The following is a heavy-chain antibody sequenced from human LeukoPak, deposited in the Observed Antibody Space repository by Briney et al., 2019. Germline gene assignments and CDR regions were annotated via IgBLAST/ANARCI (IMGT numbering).Heavy chain of an antibody. CDR2: INHSVST. CDR1: GVSFSVYY. D-gene: IGHD2-21*01. J-gene: IGHJ5*02. CDR3: ARGLWRGSNKNWFDP. Sequence: SETLSLTCAVYGVSFSVYYWGWICHPPGEGLEWIGEINHSVSTTSNPPLKSRVTISVDTSKNTISLKLSSLTPAGTAVYYCARGLWRGSNKNWFDPWGQGTLVSVSS. V-gene: IGHV4-34*01.